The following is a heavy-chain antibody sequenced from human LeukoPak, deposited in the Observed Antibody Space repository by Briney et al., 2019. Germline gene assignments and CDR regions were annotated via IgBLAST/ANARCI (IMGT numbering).Heavy chain of an antibody. CDR3: ARVLASSYFDY. CDR2: IYYSGST. Sequence: KSSETLSLTCTVSGYSISSGYYWSWIRQPPGKGLEWIGYIYYSGSTNYNPSLKSRVTISVDTSKNQFSLKLSSVTAADTAVYYCARVLASSYFDYWGQGTLVTVSS. CDR1: GYSISSGYY. V-gene: IGHV4-61*01. J-gene: IGHJ4*02. D-gene: IGHD2-2*01.